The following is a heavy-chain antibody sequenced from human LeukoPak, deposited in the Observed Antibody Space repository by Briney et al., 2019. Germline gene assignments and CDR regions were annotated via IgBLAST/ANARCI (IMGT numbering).Heavy chain of an antibody. Sequence: GASVKVSCKASGYTFTSYGISWVRQAPGQGLEWMGWISAYNGNTNYAQKLQGRVTMTTDTSTSTAYMELRSLRSDDTAVYYCAKEGTYTYGASDFDYWGQGTLVTVSS. D-gene: IGHD4/OR15-4a*01. CDR1: GYTFTSYG. CDR3: AKEGTYTYGASDFDY. J-gene: IGHJ4*02. V-gene: IGHV1-18*01. CDR2: ISAYNGNT.